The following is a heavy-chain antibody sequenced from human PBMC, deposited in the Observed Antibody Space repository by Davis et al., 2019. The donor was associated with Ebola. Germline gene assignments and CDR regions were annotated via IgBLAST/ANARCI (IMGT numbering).Heavy chain of an antibody. CDR2: ISGSGGST. J-gene: IGHJ4*02. CDR3: ARGETDFDY. CDR1: GFTFSSYA. Sequence: GESLKISCAASGFTFSSYAMSWVRQAPGKGLEWVSVISGSGGSTYYAESVKGRFTISRDNSKNTLYLQMSSLSAEDTAMYYCARGETDFDYWGQGTLVTVSS. V-gene: IGHV3-23*01.